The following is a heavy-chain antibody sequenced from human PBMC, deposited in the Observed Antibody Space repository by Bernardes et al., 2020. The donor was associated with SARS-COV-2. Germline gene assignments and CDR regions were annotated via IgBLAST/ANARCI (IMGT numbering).Heavy chain of an antibody. CDR3: ARDGSSGDY. Sequence: GGSLRLSCAASGFTFSSYAMRWVRQAPGTGLEWVSAISGSGSSTYYADSVKGRFTISRDNSKNTLYLQMNSLRAEDTAVYYCARDGSSGDYWGQGTLVTVS. V-gene: IGHV3-23*01. CDR1: GFTFSSYA. J-gene: IGHJ4*02. D-gene: IGHD1-26*01. CDR2: ISGSGSST.